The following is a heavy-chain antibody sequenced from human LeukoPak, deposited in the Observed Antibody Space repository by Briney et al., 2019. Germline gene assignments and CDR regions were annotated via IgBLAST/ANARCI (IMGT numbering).Heavy chain of an antibody. Sequence: GSLRLSCAASGFTFSSYSMNWVRQAPGKGLEWVSSISSSSSYIYYADSVKGRFTISRDNAKNSLYLQMNSLRAEDTAVYYCARGRSSGWFNFDYWGQGTLVTVSS. V-gene: IGHV3-21*04. CDR3: ARGRSSGWFNFDY. CDR1: GFTFSSYS. D-gene: IGHD6-19*01. J-gene: IGHJ4*02. CDR2: ISSSSSYI.